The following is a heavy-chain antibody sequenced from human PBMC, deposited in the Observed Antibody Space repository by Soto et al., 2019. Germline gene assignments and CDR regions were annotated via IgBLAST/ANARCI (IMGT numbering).Heavy chain of an antibody. D-gene: IGHD6-19*01. CDR3: AKGIAVAGYREYYFDY. CDR1: GGTFSSYA. CDR2: IIPIFGTA. V-gene: IGHV1-69*01. J-gene: IGHJ4*02. Sequence: QVQLVQSGAEVKKPGSSVKVSYKASGGTFSSYAISWVRQAPGQGLEWMGGIIPIFGTANYAQKFQGRVTITADESTSTAYMELSSLRSEDTAVYYCAKGIAVAGYREYYFDYWGQGTLVTVSS.